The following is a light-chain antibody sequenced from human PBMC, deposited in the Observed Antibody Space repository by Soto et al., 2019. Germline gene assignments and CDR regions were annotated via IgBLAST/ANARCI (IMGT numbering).Light chain of an antibody. Sequence: ETVMTQSPATLSVSPGERATLSCRASQSVSTNLAWYQQKPGQVPRLLIYGASTRASDIPASFSGSGSGTEFTLTISSLQSEDFAVYYCHQYNEWPLTFGGGTKVEIE. J-gene: IGKJ4*01. V-gene: IGKV3-15*01. CDR2: GAS. CDR1: QSVSTN. CDR3: HQYNEWPLT.